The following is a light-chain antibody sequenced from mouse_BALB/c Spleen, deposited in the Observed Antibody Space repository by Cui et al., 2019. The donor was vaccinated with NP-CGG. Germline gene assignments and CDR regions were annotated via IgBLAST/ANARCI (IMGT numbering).Light chain of an antibody. V-gene: IGLV1*01. Sequence: QAVVTQEPALTTSPGETVTLTSRSSTGAVTTSNYANWVQEKPDHLFTGLIGGTNNRPPGVPARFSGSLIGDKAALTITGTQTEDEAIYFCALWYSNHWVFGGGTKLTVL. CDR2: GTN. CDR3: ALWYSNHWV. CDR1: TGAVTTSNY. J-gene: IGLJ1*01.